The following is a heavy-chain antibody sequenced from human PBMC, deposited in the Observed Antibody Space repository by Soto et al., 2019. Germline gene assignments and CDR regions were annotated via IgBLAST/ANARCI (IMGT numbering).Heavy chain of an antibody. Sequence: GGSLRLSCAASGFTFSDYYMSWIRQAPGKGLEWVSYISSSSSYTNYADSVKGRFTISRDNAKNSLYLQMNSLRAEDTAVYYCARRGGGDSWDAFDTWGQGTMVTVSS. J-gene: IGHJ3*02. CDR3: ARRGGGDSWDAFDT. CDR1: GFTFSDYY. V-gene: IGHV3-11*06. CDR2: ISSSSSYT. D-gene: IGHD2-21*02.